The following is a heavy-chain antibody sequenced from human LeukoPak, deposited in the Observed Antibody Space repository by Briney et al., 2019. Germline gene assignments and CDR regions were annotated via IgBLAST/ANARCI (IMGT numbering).Heavy chain of an antibody. J-gene: IGHJ5*02. CDR2: INPNSGGT. D-gene: IGHD3-3*01. CDR1: GYTFTGYY. V-gene: IGHV1-2*02. Sequence: ASVKVSCKASGYTFTGYYMHWVRQAPGQGLEWMGWINPNSGGTNYAQKFQGRVTMTRDTSISTAYMELSSLRSEDTAVYYCARGSRPQAYYDFWSGYLTWFDPWGQGTLVTVSS. CDR3: ARGSRPQAYYDFWSGYLTWFDP.